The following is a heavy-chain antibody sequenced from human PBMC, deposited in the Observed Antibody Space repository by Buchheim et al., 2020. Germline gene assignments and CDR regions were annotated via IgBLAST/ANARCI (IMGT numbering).Heavy chain of an antibody. J-gene: IGHJ5*02. V-gene: IGHV4-59*01. CDR3: ARDGPFVLVGFDP. D-gene: IGHD2-8*02. CDR1: GGSISSYY. CDR2: IYYSGST. Sequence: QVQLQESGPGLVKPSETLSLTCTVSGGSISSYYWSWIRQPPGKGLEWIGYIYYSGSTNYNPSLKSRVTISVDTSKNQFSLKLSSVTAADTAVYYCARDGPFVLVGFDPWGQGTL.